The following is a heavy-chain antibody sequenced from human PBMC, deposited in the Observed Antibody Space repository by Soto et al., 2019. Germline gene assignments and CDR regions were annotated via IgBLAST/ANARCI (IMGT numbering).Heavy chain of an antibody. CDR2: IYYSGST. V-gene: IGHV4-31*03. CDR1: GGSISSGGYY. CDR3: ARVSSGYDFDY. Sequence: QVQLQESGPGLVKPSQTLSLTCTVSGGSISSGGYYWSWIRQHPGKGLEWIGYIYYSGSTYYNPSIRFRVTVSVDTSKIQCSLRLSSVAASATAVYYCARVSSGYDFDYWCQRTLVTVSS. D-gene: IGHD5-12*01. J-gene: IGHJ4*02.